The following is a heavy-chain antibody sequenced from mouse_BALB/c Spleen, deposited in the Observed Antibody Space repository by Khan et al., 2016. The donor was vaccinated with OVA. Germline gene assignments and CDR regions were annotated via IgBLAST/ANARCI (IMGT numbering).Heavy chain of an antibody. J-gene: IGHJ4*01. CDR2: MWSDGST. D-gene: IGHD2-10*01. V-gene: IGHV2-6-1*01. CDR1: GFTLTNYG. Sequence: QVQQKESGPGLVAPSQSLSITCTISGFTLTNYGVHWVRQPPGKGLEWLVLMWSDGSTTYNSALKSRLSTSKDNSKSHAFFKMNSHQTDDKAMYFCARQPYYHYNVMDYWGQGTSVTVSS. CDR3: ARQPYYHYNVMDY.